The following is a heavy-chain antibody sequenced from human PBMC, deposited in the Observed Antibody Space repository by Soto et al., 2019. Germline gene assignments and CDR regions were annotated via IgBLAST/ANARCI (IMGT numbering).Heavy chain of an antibody. V-gene: IGHV1-69*01. J-gene: IGHJ6*02. CDR1: GGTFTTYA. D-gene: IGHD4-4*01. Sequence: QVQLVQSGAEVKKPGSSVRVSCQASGGTFTTYAFNWVRQAPGQGLEWMGGIIPMYNKANYAPNFLGRVTISADPSTSTAYMELTTLRSEDTAVCFCARGYSGGYYYAMDVWGQGTTVTV. CDR3: ARGYSGGYYYAMDV. CDR2: IIPMYNKA.